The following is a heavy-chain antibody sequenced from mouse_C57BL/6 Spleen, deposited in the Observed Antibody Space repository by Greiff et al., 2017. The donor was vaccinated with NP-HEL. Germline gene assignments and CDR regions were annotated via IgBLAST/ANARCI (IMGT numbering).Heavy chain of an antibody. Sequence: DVKLVESGPELVKPGASVKISCKASGYSFTGYYMNWVKQSPEKSLEWIGEINPSTGGTTYNQKFKAKATLTVDKSSSTAYMQLKSLTSEDSAVYYCARRPLHYYGSSHWYFDVWGTGTTVTVSS. CDR1: GYSFTGYY. CDR3: ARRPLHYYGSSHWYFDV. V-gene: IGHV1-42*01. CDR2: INPSTGGT. D-gene: IGHD1-1*01. J-gene: IGHJ1*03.